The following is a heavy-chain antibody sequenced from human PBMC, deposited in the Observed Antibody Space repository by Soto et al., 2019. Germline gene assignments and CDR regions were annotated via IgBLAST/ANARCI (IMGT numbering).Heavy chain of an antibody. CDR2: IIDSGGST. CDR3: AKGRSYYYYYGVDV. V-gene: IGHV3-23*01. J-gene: IGHJ6*02. CDR1: GFSFSEYG. Sequence: PGGSLRLSCVASGFSFSEYGMGWVRQAPGKGLEWVSDIIDSGGSTYYADSVKGRFTISRDNSKSTLYLQMNSLRAEDTALYYCAKGRSYYYYYGVDVWGQGTTVTVSS.